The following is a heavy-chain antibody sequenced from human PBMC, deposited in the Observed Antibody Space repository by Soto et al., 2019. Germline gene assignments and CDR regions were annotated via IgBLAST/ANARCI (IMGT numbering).Heavy chain of an antibody. Sequence: EAQLVESGGNLVQPGGSLRLSCAASGFTFSTYTMHWVRQAPGNGLDYVSAISNDGGGTYYANSVKGRFTISRDNSKTTLYLQMAGRGSEDMGVYYGAKGGRLLPGEGSSCYYSDVWARGRRSPSP. CDR2: ISNDGGGT. V-gene: IGHV3-64*01. CDR3: AKGGRLLPGEGSSCYYSDV. CDR1: GFTFSTYT. J-gene: IGHJ6*03. D-gene: IGHD6-6*01.